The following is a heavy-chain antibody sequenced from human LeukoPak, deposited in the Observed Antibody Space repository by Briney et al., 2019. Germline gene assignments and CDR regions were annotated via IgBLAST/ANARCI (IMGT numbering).Heavy chain of an antibody. CDR3: AKSLFAVAGGYYFDY. D-gene: IGHD6-19*01. V-gene: IGHV3-9*01. Sequence: SLRLSCAASGFTFDDYAMHWVRQAPGKGLEWVSGISWNSGSIGYADSVKGRFTISRDNAKNSLYLQMNSLRAEDTAVFYCAKSLFAVAGGYYFDYWGQGTLVTVSA. J-gene: IGHJ4*02. CDR1: GFTFDDYA. CDR2: ISWNSGSI.